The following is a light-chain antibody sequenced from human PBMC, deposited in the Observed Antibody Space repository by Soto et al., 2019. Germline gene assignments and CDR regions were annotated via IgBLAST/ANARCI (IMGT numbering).Light chain of an antibody. CDR2: GAS. Sequence: DIVLTQSPGTLSLSPGERATLSCRASQSIGNNYLAWYHQKPGQAPRLLIYGASIRAIDIPDRFSGSGSGTDFTLTISVLEPEDFAVYYCQHYGSSYTFVQGTKVEIK. CDR3: QHYGSSYT. V-gene: IGKV3-20*01. J-gene: IGKJ2*01. CDR1: QSIGNNY.